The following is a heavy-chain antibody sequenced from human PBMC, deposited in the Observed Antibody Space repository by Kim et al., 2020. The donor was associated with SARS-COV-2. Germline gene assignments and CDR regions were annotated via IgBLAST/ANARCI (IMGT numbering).Heavy chain of an antibody. Sequence: SETLSLTCTVSGGSISSSSYYWGWIRQPPGKGLEWIGSIYYSGSTYYNPSLKSRVTISVDTSKNQFSLKLSSVTAADTAVYYCARRSKLRGKPRGFDYWGQGTLVTVSS. CDR1: GGSISSSSYY. V-gene: IGHV4-39*01. CDR2: IYYSGST. CDR3: ARRSKLRGKPRGFDY. J-gene: IGHJ4*02. D-gene: IGHD3-10*01.